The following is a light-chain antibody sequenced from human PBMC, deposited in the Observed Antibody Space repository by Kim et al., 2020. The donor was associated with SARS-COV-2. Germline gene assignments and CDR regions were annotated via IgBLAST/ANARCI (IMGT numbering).Light chain of an antibody. V-gene: IGLV3-21*04. J-gene: IGLJ3*02. Sequence: PGKTARITCGGNNIGSKSVHWSQQRPGQAPVLVIYYDSDRPSGIPERFSGSNAGNTATLTISRVEAGDEADYYCQVWDSSSDHPVFGGGTQLTVL. CDR3: QVWDSSSDHPV. CDR2: YDS. CDR1: NIGSKS.